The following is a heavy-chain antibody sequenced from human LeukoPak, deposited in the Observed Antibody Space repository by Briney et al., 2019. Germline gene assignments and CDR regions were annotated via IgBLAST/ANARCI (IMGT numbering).Heavy chain of an antibody. Sequence: SETLSLTCSVSGGSIISNSYYWGWIRQPPGKGLEWIGSIYYRGSTYYNPSLKSRVTISLDTSKKHFSLKLSSVTAADTAVYYCARDWGVSARPGYMDVWGKGTTVTVSS. D-gene: IGHD6-6*01. CDR1: GGSIISNSYY. V-gene: IGHV4-39*07. CDR2: IYYRGST. J-gene: IGHJ6*03. CDR3: ARDWGVSARPGYMDV.